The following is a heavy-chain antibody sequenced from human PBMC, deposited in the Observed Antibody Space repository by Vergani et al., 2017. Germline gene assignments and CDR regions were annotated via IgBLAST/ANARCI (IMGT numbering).Heavy chain of an antibody. CDR1: GFTFSSYW. J-gene: IGHJ4*02. D-gene: IGHD2-15*01. Sequence: EVQLVESGGGLVQPGGSLRLSCAASGFTFSSYWMSWVRQAPGKGLEWVANIKQDGSEKYYVDSVKGRFTISRDNAKNSLYLQMNSLRAEDTAVYYCARGSCLGGSCYKPLFDYWGQGILVTVSS. V-gene: IGHV3-7*01. CDR2: IKQDGSEK. CDR3: ARGSCLGGSCYKPLFDY.